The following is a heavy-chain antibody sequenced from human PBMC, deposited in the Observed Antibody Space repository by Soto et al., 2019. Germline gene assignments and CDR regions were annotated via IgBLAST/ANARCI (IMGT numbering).Heavy chain of an antibody. CDR2: FDPEDGET. CDR1: GYTLTELS. D-gene: IGHD3-22*01. Sequence: ASVKVSCKVSGYTLTELSMHWVRQAPGKGLEWMGGFDPEDGETIYAQKFQGRVTMTEDTSTDTAYMELSSLRSEDTAVYYCATDPKPAVITARPAYYYYGMDAWGQGTTVTVS. CDR3: ATDPKPAVITARPAYYYYGMDA. V-gene: IGHV1-24*01. J-gene: IGHJ6*02.